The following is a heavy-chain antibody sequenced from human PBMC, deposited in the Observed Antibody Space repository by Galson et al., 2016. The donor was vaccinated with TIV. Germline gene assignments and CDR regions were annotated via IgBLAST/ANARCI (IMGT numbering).Heavy chain of an antibody. CDR3: ARTAPLDYSTWPIDH. D-gene: IGHD6-13*01. CDR2: INTATGYT. V-gene: IGHV1-3*04. CDR1: GYTFTSYG. Sequence: SVKVSCTASGYTFTSYGIHWMRQAPGQRLEWMGWINTATGYTKYSQTFQDRITITRDTSTSTAYMELRSLRYDDTALYYCARTAPLDYSTWPIDHWGQGTLVTVSS. J-gene: IGHJ5*02.